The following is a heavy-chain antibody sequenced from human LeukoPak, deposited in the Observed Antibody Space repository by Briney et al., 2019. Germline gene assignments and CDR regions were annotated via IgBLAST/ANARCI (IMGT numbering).Heavy chain of an antibody. J-gene: IGHJ4*02. Sequence: SETLSLTCAVSGGSVGSGGHFWSWIRQPPGKGLEWIGYIYSTGSTNYNPSLKSRITMSVDTSKNRFSLKLSSVIAADTAVYYCARTKSQSGSYRYYFDSWGQGTLVTVSS. CDR2: IYSTGST. CDR3: ARTKSQSGSYRYYFDS. V-gene: IGHV4-61*08. CDR1: GGSVGSGGHF. D-gene: IGHD1-26*01.